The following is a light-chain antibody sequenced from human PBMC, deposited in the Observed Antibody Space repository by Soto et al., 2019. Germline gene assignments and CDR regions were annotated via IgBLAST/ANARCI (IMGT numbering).Light chain of an antibody. CDR3: QHLRTYPFS. Sequence: DIQLTQSPSFLSASVGDRVTVSCRASQDISTSLAWFQQKAGKVPQLLVYPASTLQDGVPSRFSGSGSGTYFTLTINNLQAEDFATYYCQHLRTYPFSFGQATKLDIK. CDR2: PAS. J-gene: IGKJ2*03. CDR1: QDISTS. V-gene: IGKV1-9*01.